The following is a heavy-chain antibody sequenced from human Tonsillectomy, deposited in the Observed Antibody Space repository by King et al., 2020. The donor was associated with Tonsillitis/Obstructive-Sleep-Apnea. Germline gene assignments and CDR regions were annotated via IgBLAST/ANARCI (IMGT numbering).Heavy chain of an antibody. Sequence: VQLVESGGGVVQPGRSLRLSCAASGFTFSSYAMHWVRQAPGKGLEWVAVISYDGSNKYYADSVKGRFTISRDNSKNTLYLQMNSLRAEDTALYYCARDGDYEYFQHWGQGTLVTVSS. D-gene: IGHD4-11*01. J-gene: IGHJ1*01. V-gene: IGHV3-30*04. CDR3: ARDGDYEYFQH. CDR1: GFTFSSYA. CDR2: ISYDGSNK.